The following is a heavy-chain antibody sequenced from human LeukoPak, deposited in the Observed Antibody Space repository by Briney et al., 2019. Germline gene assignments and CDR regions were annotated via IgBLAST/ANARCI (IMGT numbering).Heavy chain of an antibody. CDR2: IYYSGST. D-gene: IGHD3-16*02. V-gene: IGHV4-30-4*01. CDR3: ARGPNYVWGSYRYFDY. Sequence: PSETLSLPCTVSSGSISRGDYYWSWIRQSPGKGLEWIGYIYYSGSTDYNPSLKSRVTISVDTPKNQFSLKLSSVTAADTAVYYCARGPNYVWGSYRYFDYWGQGTLVTVSS. CDR1: SGSISRGDYY. J-gene: IGHJ4*02.